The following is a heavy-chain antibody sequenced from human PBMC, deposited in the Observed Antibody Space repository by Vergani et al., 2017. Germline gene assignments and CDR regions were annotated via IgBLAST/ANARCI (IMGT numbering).Heavy chain of an antibody. J-gene: IGHJ6*02. CDR2: ISWDGGST. V-gene: IGHV3-43D*03. D-gene: IGHD2-15*01. Sequence: EVQLVESGGVVVQPGGSLRLSCAASGFTFDDYAMHWVRQAQGKGLEWVSLISWDGGSTYYADSVKGRFTISRDNSKNSLYLQMNSLRAEDTALYYCAKDMRGCSGGSCYSYYYGMYVWAQGTTVTVSS. CDR3: AKDMRGCSGGSCYSYYYGMYV. CDR1: GFTFDDYA.